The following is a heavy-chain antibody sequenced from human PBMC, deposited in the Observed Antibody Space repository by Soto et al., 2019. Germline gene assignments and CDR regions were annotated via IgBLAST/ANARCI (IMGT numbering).Heavy chain of an antibody. CDR2: IYYSGST. CDR1: GGSISSSSYY. Sequence: SETLSLTCTVSGGSISSSSYYWGWIRQPPGKGLEWIGSIYYSGSTYYNPSLKSRVTISVDTSKNQFSLKLSSVTAADTAVYYCARQRLYCSGGSCYSGFDYWGQGTLVTVSS. CDR3: ARQRLYCSGGSCYSGFDY. D-gene: IGHD2-15*01. J-gene: IGHJ4*02. V-gene: IGHV4-39*01.